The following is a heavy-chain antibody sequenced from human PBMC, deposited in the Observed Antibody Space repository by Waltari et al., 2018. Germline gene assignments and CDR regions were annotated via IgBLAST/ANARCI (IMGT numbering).Heavy chain of an antibody. V-gene: IGHV3-23*04. CDR3: AKGYSSGWPRGWYFDL. CDR1: GFTFSSYA. D-gene: IGHD6-19*01. Sequence: EVQLVESGGGLVQPGGSLRLSCAASGFTFSSYAMIWVRQAPGKGLEWVSAISGSGGSTYYADSVKGRFTISRDNAKNTLYLQMNSLRAEDTAVYYCAKGYSSGWPRGWYFDLWGRGTLVTVSS. CDR2: ISGSGGST. J-gene: IGHJ2*01.